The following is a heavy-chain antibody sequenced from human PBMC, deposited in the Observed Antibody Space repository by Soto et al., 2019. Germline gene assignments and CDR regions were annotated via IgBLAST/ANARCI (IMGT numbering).Heavy chain of an antibody. Sequence: QVQLVQSGAEVKKPGSSVKVSCKASGGTFSSYAISWVRQAPGQGLEWMGGIIPIFGTANYAQKFQGRVTITAEESTSTAYMELGSLRSEDTAVYYCARSPVGTASTGLGKRCSGGSCPFDYWGQGTMVTVSS. J-gene: IGHJ4*02. CDR1: GGTFSSYA. CDR2: IIPIFGTA. V-gene: IGHV1-69*01. CDR3: ARSPVGTASTGLGKRCSGGSCPFDY. D-gene: IGHD2-15*01.